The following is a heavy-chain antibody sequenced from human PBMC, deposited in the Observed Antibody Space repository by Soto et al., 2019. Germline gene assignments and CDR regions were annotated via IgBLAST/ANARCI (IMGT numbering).Heavy chain of an antibody. Sequence: PSETLSLTCTVSGGSISSSSYYWGWIRQPPGKGLECIGNIHYGGSTYYNPSLMSRVTISVDTSKNQFSLKLSSVTAADSAVYYCARGIGYYFDYWRQGTLVTFSS. CDR2: IHYGGST. D-gene: IGHD5-12*01. J-gene: IGHJ4*02. V-gene: IGHV4-39*01. CDR3: ARGIGYYFDY. CDR1: GGSISSSSYY.